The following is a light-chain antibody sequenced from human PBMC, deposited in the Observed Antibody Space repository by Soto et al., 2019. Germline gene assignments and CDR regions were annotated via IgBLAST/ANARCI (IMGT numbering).Light chain of an antibody. CDR2: EVT. J-gene: IGLJ2*01. V-gene: IGLV2-23*02. Sequence: QSALTQPASVSGSPGQSITISCTGTSSNVGSYDLVSWYQQHPGKAPKLLIYEVTKRPSGVSNRFSGSKSGNTASLTISGLQAEDGADYACCSYAASNTLIFGGGTKVTVL. CDR1: SSNVGSYDL. CDR3: CSYAASNTLI.